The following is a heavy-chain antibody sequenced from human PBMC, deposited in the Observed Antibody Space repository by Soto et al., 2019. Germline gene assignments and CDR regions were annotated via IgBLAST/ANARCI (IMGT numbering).Heavy chain of an antibody. D-gene: IGHD3-22*01. CDR2: INPSGGRT. CDR1: GNSFTTYY. CDR3: ASELTPYYDSSGYYGRGYYGMDV. J-gene: IGHJ6*02. V-gene: IGHV1-46*01. Sequence: ASVKVSCKASGNSFTTYYMHWVRQAPGQGLEWMGIINPSGGRTTYAQKFQGRVTITADKSTGTAYMELSSLRSEDTAVYYCASELTPYYDSSGYYGRGYYGMDVWGQGTTVTVSS.